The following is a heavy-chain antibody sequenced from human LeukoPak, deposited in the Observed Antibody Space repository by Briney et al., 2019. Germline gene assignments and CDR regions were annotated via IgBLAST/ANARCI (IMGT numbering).Heavy chain of an antibody. D-gene: IGHD3-10*01. CDR2: INHSGST. CDR1: GGSFSGYC. J-gene: IGHJ4*02. Sequence: SETLSLTCAVFGGSFSGYCWSWIRLPPGKGLEWIGEINHSGSTNYNPSLKSRVTISVDTSKNQFALKLNSVTAADTAVYYCATLMVRGVPFDYWGQGTLVPVSS. CDR3: ATLMVRGVPFDY. V-gene: IGHV4-34*01.